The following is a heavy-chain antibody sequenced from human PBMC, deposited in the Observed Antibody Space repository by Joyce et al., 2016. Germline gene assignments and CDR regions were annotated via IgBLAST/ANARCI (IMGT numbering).Heavy chain of an antibody. V-gene: IGHV4-30-4*01. D-gene: IGHD6-13*01. Sequence: QVQLQESGPGLVKPSQTLSLTCTVSGGSIRSGDYYWTWIRQPPGKGLEWIGYIHYSGGTYYHPSLKSRVTISTDTPKNQFSLKMTSMTVADTAVYYCATLQQRLDLPDCWGQGILVTVSS. CDR3: ATLQQRLDLPDC. CDR1: GGSIRSGDYY. J-gene: IGHJ4*02. CDR2: IHYSGGT.